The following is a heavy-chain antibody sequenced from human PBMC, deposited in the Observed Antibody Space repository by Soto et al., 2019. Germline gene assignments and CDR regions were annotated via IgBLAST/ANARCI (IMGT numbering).Heavy chain of an antibody. Sequence: GGSLRLSCAASGITFSSYWMHWVRQAPGKGLEWVALISYDGSDKDYADSVKGRFTISRDNSRNTLFLQMNSLRAEDTAVYYCARDYYKYYDSSGYYRSPAYWGQGTLVTVSS. CDR2: ISYDGSDK. D-gene: IGHD3-22*01. CDR1: GITFSSYW. V-gene: IGHV3-30-3*01. J-gene: IGHJ4*02. CDR3: ARDYYKYYDSSGYYRSPAY.